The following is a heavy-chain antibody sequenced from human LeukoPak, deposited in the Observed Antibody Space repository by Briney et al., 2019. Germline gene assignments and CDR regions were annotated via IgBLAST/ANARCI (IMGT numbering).Heavy chain of an antibody. CDR1: GFTFTSSA. V-gene: IGHV1-58*02. CDR2: IVVGSGNT. CDR3: AAVGYDFWSGYSSYYFDY. Sequence: SVKVSCKASGFTFTSSAMQWVRQARGQRLEWIGWIVVGSGNTNYAQKFQERVTITRDMSTSTAYMELSSLRSEGTAVYYCAAVGYDFWSGYSSYYFDYWGRGTLVTVSS. D-gene: IGHD3-3*01. J-gene: IGHJ4*02.